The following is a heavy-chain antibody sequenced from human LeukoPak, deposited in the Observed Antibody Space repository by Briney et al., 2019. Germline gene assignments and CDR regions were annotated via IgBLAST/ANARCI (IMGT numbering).Heavy chain of an antibody. J-gene: IGHJ4*02. V-gene: IGHV3-21*01. Sequence: GGSLRLSCAASGFTFSSYSMNWVRQAPGKGLEWVSSIGSSSSYIYYADSVKGRFTISRDNAKNSLYLQMNSLRAEDTAVYYCASDPILPGIAVAGGYDYWGQGTLVTVSS. CDR2: IGSSSSYI. CDR1: GFTFSSYS. CDR3: ASDPILPGIAVAGGYDY. D-gene: IGHD6-19*01.